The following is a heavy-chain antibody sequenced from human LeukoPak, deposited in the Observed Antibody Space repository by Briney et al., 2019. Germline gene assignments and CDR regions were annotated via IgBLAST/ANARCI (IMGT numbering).Heavy chain of an antibody. D-gene: IGHD6-19*01. CDR1: GFTFSNFA. Sequence: GGSLRLSCTASGFTFSNFAMSWDRQAPGKGLEWVSALSGSGSSTYYADSVKGRFTISRDNSKNTVYLQMNSLRAEDTALYYCAKTVAGEYWGQGTLVTVSS. CDR3: AKTVAGEY. V-gene: IGHV3-23*01. CDR2: LSGSGSST. J-gene: IGHJ4*02.